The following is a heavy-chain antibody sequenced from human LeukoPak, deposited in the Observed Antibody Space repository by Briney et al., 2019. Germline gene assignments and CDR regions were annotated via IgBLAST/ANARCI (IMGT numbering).Heavy chain of an antibody. V-gene: IGHV3-30*18. Sequence: GGSLRLSCAASGFTFSSYGMHWVRQAPGKGLEWVAVISYDGSNKYYADSVKGRFTIPRDNSKNTLYLQMNSLRAEDTAVYYCAKDEQKTWISASDYWGQGTLVTVSS. J-gene: IGHJ4*02. D-gene: IGHD5-12*01. CDR3: AKDEQKTWISASDY. CDR1: GFTFSSYG. CDR2: ISYDGSNK.